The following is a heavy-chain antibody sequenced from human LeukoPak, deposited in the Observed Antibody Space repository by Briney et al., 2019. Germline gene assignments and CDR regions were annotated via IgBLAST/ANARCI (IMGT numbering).Heavy chain of an antibody. J-gene: IGHJ4*02. CDR3: ARDSIPTFDY. CDR1: GGSVSSGRYY. Sequence: PSQTLSLTCTVPGGSVSSGRYYWSWLRQHPGKGLEWIGYIDYRGNTHYNPSLESRVTISVDTSRNQFSLKVRSVTAADTAVYYCARDSIPTFDYWGQGTLVTVSS. CDR2: IDYRGNT. V-gene: IGHV4-31*03.